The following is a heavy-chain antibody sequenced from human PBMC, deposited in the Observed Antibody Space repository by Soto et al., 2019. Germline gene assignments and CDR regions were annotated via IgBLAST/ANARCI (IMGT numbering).Heavy chain of an antibody. Sequence: QVRLVQSGAEVKKPGSSVKVSCKASGGTFSNYDITWLRLAPGQGLEWLGGSIPVFGTVNYAQKFQGRVTISADEATSTAYMELNRLRSEDTALYYCARDNPYTNSFGNWFDPWGQGTLVIVS. CDR1: GGTFSNYD. V-gene: IGHV1-69*01. CDR3: ARDNPYTNSFGNWFDP. J-gene: IGHJ5*02. CDR2: SIPVFGTV. D-gene: IGHD6-13*01.